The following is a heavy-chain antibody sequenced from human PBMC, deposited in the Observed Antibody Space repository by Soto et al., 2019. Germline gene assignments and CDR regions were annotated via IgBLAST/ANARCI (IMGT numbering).Heavy chain of an antibody. J-gene: IGHJ5*02. Sequence: GGSLRLSCAASGFTFTTYAMHWVRQAPGKGLEWVTLISYDGSNKFYADSVKGRFTISRDNSENTLYLQMNSLRAEDTAVYYCAYRVTYRTYWDVGYFDPWGQGTLVTVSS. CDR3: AYRVTYRTYWDVGYFDP. CDR2: ISYDGSNK. D-gene: IGHD1-1*01. CDR1: GFTFTTYA. V-gene: IGHV3-30*03.